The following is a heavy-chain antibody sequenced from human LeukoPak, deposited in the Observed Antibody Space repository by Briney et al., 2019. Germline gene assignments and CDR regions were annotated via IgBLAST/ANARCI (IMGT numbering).Heavy chain of an antibody. J-gene: IGHJ4*02. Sequence: GGSLRLSCAASGFTFSDYYMSWIRQAPGKGLEWVSYISSSGSTIYYADSVKGRFTISRDNSKKTLYLQMNSLRAEDTAVYYCAKARWSAALYYFDYWGQGTLVTVSS. D-gene: IGHD6-13*01. CDR2: ISSSGSTI. V-gene: IGHV3-11*04. CDR1: GFTFSDYY. CDR3: AKARWSAALYYFDY.